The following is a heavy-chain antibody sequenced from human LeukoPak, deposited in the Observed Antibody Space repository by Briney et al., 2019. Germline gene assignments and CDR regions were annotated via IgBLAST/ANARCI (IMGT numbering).Heavy chain of an antibody. Sequence: SETLSLTCTVSGGSISSGGYYWSWIRQHPGKGLEWIGYIYYSGSTYYNPSLKSRVTISVDTSKNQFSLKLSSVTAADTAVYYSARGEVPAAHNWFDPWGQGTLVTVSS. CDR1: GGSISSGGYY. J-gene: IGHJ5*02. V-gene: IGHV4-31*03. CDR3: ARGEVPAAHNWFDP. D-gene: IGHD2-2*01. CDR2: IYYSGST.